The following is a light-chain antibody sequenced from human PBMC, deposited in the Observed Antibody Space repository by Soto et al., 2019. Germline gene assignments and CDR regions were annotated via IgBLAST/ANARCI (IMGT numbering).Light chain of an antibody. CDR3: QQYGSSRT. Sequence: EIVVTQSPGTLSLSPGERATLSCRASQSVSSSYLAWYQQKPGQAPRLLIYGASSRATGITDRFSGSGSGTDFTLTISRLEPEDFAVYYCQQYGSSRTFGQGTKVEIK. CDR1: QSVSSSY. J-gene: IGKJ1*01. V-gene: IGKV3-20*01. CDR2: GAS.